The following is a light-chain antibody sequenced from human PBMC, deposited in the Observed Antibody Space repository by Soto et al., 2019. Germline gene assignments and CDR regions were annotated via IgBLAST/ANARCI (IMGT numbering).Light chain of an antibody. CDR1: QSISSW. CDR3: LQDFNYPFT. V-gene: IGKV1-5*01. J-gene: IGKJ2*01. CDR2: PPF. Sequence: DIQMTQSPSTLSASVGDRVTITCRASQSISSWLAWYQQKPGKAPNLLIFPPFSMQRGAPSRPSGSGSGTGFTLTISSLQLEPFATFYRLQDFNYPFTFGQGTKVDIK.